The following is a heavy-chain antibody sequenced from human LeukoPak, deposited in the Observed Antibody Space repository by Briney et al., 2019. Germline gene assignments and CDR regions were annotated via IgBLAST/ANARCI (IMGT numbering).Heavy chain of an antibody. Sequence: SETLSLTCTVSGGSISSHYWSWIRQPPGKGLEWIGYIYYSGSTNYNPSLKSRVTISVDTSKNQFSLKLSSVTAADTAVYYCARVWDYYYMDVWGQGTTVTVSS. D-gene: IGHD3-16*01. CDR1: GGSISSHY. V-gene: IGHV4-59*11. CDR3: ARVWDYYYMDV. CDR2: IYYSGST. J-gene: IGHJ6*03.